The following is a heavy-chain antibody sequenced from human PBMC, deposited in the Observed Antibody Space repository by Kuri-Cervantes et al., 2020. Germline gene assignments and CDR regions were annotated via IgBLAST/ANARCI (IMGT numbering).Heavy chain of an antibody. Sequence: TLSLTCTVSGDSISRNTYYWNWIRQSAGKGLEWIGHIYFNGSTNYNPSLKSRVTISVDTSKNQFSLKLSSVTAADTAVYYCATTEGGYSYGYNVWGQGTTVTVSS. CDR2: IYFNGST. CDR1: GDSISRNTYY. D-gene: IGHD5-18*01. V-gene: IGHV4-61*09. J-gene: IGHJ6*02. CDR3: ATTEGGYSYGYNV.